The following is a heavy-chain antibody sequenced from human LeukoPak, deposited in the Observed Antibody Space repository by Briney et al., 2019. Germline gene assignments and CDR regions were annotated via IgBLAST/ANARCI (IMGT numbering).Heavy chain of an antibody. J-gene: IGHJ4*02. D-gene: IGHD6-19*01. CDR1: GFNFSTYA. CDR3: AKDATRTSGWYYFAY. V-gene: IGHV3-23*01. Sequence: GRSLRLSCKASGFNFSTYAMSWVRQAPGKGLEWVSGINADDYRTYYADSVKGRFTISRDNSKNTLSLQLNSLRAEDTAVYYCAKDATRTSGWYYFAYWGQGTLVTVSS. CDR2: INADDYRT.